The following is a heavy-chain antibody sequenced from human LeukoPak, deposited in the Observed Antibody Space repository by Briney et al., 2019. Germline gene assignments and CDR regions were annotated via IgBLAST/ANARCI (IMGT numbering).Heavy chain of an antibody. Sequence: ASVKVSCKASGYTFTGYYMHWVRQAPGQGLEWMGWMNPNSGNTGYAQKFQGRVTMTRNTSISTAYMELSSLRSEDTAVYYCARGSRRTAKDYWGQGTLVTVSS. CDR3: ARGSRRTAKDY. D-gene: IGHD2-21*02. CDR2: MNPNSGNT. V-gene: IGHV1-8*02. J-gene: IGHJ4*02. CDR1: GYTFTGYY.